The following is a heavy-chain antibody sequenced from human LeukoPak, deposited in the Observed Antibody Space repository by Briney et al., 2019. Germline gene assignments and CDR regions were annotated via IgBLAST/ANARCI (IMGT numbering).Heavy chain of an antibody. CDR3: ARVKMVRGAKYVHPPTV. CDR2: INHSGST. J-gene: IGHJ4*02. CDR1: GGSFSGYY. D-gene: IGHD3-10*01. Sequence: SETLSLTCAVYGGSFSGYYWSWIRQPPGRGLEWIGEINHSGSTNYNPSLKSRVTISVDTSKNQFSLKLSSVTAADTAVYYCARVKMVRGAKYVHPPTVWGQGTLVTVSS. V-gene: IGHV4-34*01.